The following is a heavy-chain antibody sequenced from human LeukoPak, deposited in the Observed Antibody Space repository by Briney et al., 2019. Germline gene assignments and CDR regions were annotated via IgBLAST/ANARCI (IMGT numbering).Heavy chain of an antibody. V-gene: IGHV3-74*01. CDR3: ARGRAGNYYNHNDY. CDR2: ISGDGSIT. CDR1: GFTFSSYG. J-gene: IGHJ4*01. D-gene: IGHD3-10*01. Sequence: QPGRSLRLSCGASGFTFSSYGMHWVRQAPGKGLEWVSRISGDGSITAYADSVKGRFTISRDNAKNTLYLQMNSLRAEDTAVYYCARGRAGNYYNHNDYWGQGTLVTVSS.